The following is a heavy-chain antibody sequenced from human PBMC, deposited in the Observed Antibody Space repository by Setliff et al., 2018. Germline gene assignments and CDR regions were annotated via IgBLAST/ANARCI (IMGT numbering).Heavy chain of an antibody. CDR3: ARSFSRREKFLLDY. CDR1: GGSISSSSYY. Sequence: KPSETLSLTCTVSGGSISSSSYYWGWIRQPPGKGLEWIGSIYYSGSTYYNPSLKSRVTISVDTSKNQFSLQLSSVTAADTAVYYCARSFSRREKFLLDYWGQGALVTVSS. CDR2: IYYSGST. J-gene: IGHJ4*02. V-gene: IGHV4-39*07.